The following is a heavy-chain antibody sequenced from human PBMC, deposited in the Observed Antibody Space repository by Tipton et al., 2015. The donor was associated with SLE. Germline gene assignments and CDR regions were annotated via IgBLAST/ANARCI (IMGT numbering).Heavy chain of an antibody. J-gene: IGHJ4*02. V-gene: IGHV3-53*01. D-gene: IGHD3-9*01. Sequence: SLRLSCEASGLAVRSNYMNWVRQAPGKGLEWVSTINGGSSATYYADSVKGRFAISRDNSKSTLFLQMNSLRAEDTAIYHCARRGTVTRYYYFDYWGQGTPVTVSS. CDR2: INGGSSAT. CDR3: ARRGTVTRYYYFDY. CDR1: GLAVRSNY.